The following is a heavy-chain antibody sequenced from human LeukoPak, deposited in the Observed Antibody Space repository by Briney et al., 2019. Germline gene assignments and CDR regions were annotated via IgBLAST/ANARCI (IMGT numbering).Heavy chain of an antibody. V-gene: IGHV4-39*07. CDR3: ARGAFIVRGVMEPYYYYMDV. J-gene: IGHJ6*03. D-gene: IGHD3-10*01. Sequence: SETLSLTCTVSGGSISSSSYYWGWIRQPPGKGLEWIGSIYYSGSTYYNPSLKSRVTISVDTSKNQFSLKLSSVTAADTAVYYCARGAFIVRGVMEPYYYYMDVWGKGTTVTISS. CDR2: IYYSGST. CDR1: GGSISSSSYY.